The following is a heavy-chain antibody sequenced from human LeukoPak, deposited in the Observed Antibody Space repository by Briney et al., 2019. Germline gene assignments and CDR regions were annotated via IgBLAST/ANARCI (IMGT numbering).Heavy chain of an antibody. CDR3: ARGGVLRFLEWPTRSLDV. CDR2: ISYDGSNK. V-gene: IGHV3-30-3*01. J-gene: IGHJ6*04. D-gene: IGHD3-3*01. CDR1: GFTFSSYA. Sequence: GGSLRLSCAASGFTFSSYAMHWVRQAPGKGLEWVAVISYDGSNKYYADSVKGRFTISRDNSKNTLYLQMNSLRAEDTAVYYCARGGVLRFLEWPTRSLDVWGKGTTVTVSS.